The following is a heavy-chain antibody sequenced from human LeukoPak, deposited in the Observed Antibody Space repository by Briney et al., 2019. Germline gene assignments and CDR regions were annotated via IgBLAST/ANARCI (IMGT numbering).Heavy chain of an antibody. V-gene: IGHV1-24*01. CDR3: ATVGSWYGVY. CDR2: FDPEDGET. J-gene: IGHJ4*02. Sequence: RASVKVSCKVSGYTLTELSMHWVRQAPGKGLEWMGGFDPEDGETIYAQKFQGRVTMTEDTSTDTTHVELSSLRSEDTAVYYCATVGSWYGVYWGQGTLVTVSS. D-gene: IGHD6-13*01. CDR1: GYTLTELS.